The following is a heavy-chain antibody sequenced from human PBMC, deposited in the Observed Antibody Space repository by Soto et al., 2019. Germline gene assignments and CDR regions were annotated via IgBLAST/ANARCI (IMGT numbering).Heavy chain of an antibody. J-gene: IGHJ4*02. CDR1: GGSISSGDYF. V-gene: IGHV3-11*04. D-gene: IGHD2-2*01. CDR2: ISSAGDSS. Sequence: QVQLQESGPGLVKPSQTLSLTCTVSGGSISSGDYFWSWLRQPPGKGLEWVSYISSAGDSSYYADSVKSRFTISRDNAKNSLYLQMNSLRVEDTAVYYCARVYCSTTTCHVQAFDSWGQGTLVTVSS. CDR3: ARVYCSTTTCHVQAFDS.